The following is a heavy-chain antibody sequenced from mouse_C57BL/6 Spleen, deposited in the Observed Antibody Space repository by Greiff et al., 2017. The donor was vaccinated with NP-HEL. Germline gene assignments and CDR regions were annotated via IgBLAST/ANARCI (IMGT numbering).Heavy chain of an antibody. Sequence: VKLMESGPGLVAPSQSLSITCTVSGFSLTSYGVDWVRQSPGKGLEWLGVIWGVGSTNYNSALKSRLSISKDNSKSQVFLKMNSLQTDDTAMYYCATLLRGFAYWGQGTLVTVSA. V-gene: IGHV2-6*01. D-gene: IGHD1-1*01. CDR3: ATLLRGFAY. CDR1: GFSLTSYG. J-gene: IGHJ3*01. CDR2: IWGVGST.